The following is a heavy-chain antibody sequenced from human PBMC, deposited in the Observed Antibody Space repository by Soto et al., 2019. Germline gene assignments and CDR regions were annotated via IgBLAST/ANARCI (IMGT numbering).Heavy chain of an antibody. CDR2: IWHDGSDI. J-gene: IGHJ4*02. CDR3: ARDGPDTACSYVLDY. V-gene: IGHV3-33*01. CDR1: GFTFSTSV. Sequence: QMHLVVSGGGVVQPGRSLRLSCAGSGFTFSTSVMHWVRQAPGKGLEWLAVIWHDGSDISYGDSVRGRFTLSRDNSKHTLYLEMDNVRQEDTAVYFCARDGPDTACSYVLDYWVQGTLVTVSS. D-gene: IGHD2-21*02.